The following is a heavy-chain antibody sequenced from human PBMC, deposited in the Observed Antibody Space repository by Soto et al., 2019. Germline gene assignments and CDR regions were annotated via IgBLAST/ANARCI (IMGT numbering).Heavy chain of an antibody. CDR2: MNPNSGNT. CDR3: ARGLGGCSYSSYSYGMDV. CDR1: GYTFTSYD. Sequence: AASVKVSCKASGYTFTSYDINWVRQATGQGLEWMGWMNPNSGNTGYAQKFQGRVTMTRNTSINTAYMELSSLRSEDTAGYYCARGLGGCSYSSYSYGMDVWGQGTTVTVSS. J-gene: IGHJ6*02. V-gene: IGHV1-8*01. D-gene: IGHD5-18*01.